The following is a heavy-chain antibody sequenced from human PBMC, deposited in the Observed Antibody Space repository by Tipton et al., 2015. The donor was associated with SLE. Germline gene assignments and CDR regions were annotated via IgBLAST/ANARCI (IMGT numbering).Heavy chain of an antibody. CDR2: IDPSDSYT. Sequence: QLVQSGAEVKKPGESLRISCKGSGYSFTSYWISWVRQMPGKGLEWMGRIDPSDSYTNYSPSFQGHVTISADRSISTAYLQLSSLKPSDTAMYYCAILLTGTCGWFETWGQRNLVTVSS. V-gene: IGHV5-10-1*01. CDR1: GYSFTSYW. J-gene: IGHJ5*02. D-gene: IGHD1-20*01. CDR3: AILLTGTCGWFET.